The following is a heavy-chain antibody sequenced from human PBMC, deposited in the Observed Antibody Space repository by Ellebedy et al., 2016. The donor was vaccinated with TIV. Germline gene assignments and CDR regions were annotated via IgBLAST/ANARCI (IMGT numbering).Heavy chain of an antibody. Sequence: GESLKISCTASGFTFGDYAMSWFRQAPGKGLEWVALISSDGSNKYYADSVKGRFTISRDNSKNTLYLQMNSLRAEDTAVYYCATLGYSSGWSHLWGQGTLVTVSS. CDR2: ISSDGSNK. D-gene: IGHD6-19*01. J-gene: IGHJ4*02. CDR1: GFTFGDYA. V-gene: IGHV3-30-3*01. CDR3: ATLGYSSGWSHL.